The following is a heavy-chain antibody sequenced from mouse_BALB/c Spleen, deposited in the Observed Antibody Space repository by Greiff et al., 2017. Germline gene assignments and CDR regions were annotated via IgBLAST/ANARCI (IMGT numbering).Heavy chain of an antibody. CDR2: IWGGGST. V-gene: IGHV2-6-4*01. Sequence: QVQLKESGPGLVAPSQSLSITCTASGFSLSRYCVHWVRQPPGKGLEWLGMIWGGGSTDDNSALKSRLSISKDNSKSQVFLKMNSQHTGDTAVDYCAREPSTYGDHGGWFAYWGQGTLVTVSA. CDR3: AREPSTYGDHGGWFAY. J-gene: IGHJ3*01. D-gene: IGHD2-13*01. CDR1: GFSLSRYC.